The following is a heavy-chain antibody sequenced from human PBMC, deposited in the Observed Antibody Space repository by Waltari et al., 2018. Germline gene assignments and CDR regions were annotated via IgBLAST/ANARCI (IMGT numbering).Heavy chain of an antibody. CDR3: AGSRRWLQLHY. CDR1: GGSFSSYF. V-gene: IGHV4-34*01. J-gene: IGHJ4*02. CDR2: ISHSGGS. D-gene: IGHD5-12*01. Sequence: QVQLHQWGAGMVKPSATLSLNCAVSGGSFSSYFWIWIRQPPGEGLEWIGEISHSGGSSYNPSLKSRVTIELDTSKNHVSLTLTSVNAADTALYFCAGSRRWLQLHYWGQGSLVTVSS.